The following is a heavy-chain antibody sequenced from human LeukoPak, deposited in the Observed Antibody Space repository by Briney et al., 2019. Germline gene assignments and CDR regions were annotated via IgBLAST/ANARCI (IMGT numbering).Heavy chain of an antibody. Sequence: GRSLRLSCAASGFTFSSYAMHWVRQAPGKGLEWVAVISYDGSNKYYADSVKGRFTISRDNSKNTLYLQMNSLRAEDTAVYYCARDRGVVVPAAIFCFDYWGQGTLVTVSS. D-gene: IGHD2-2*02. V-gene: IGHV3-30-3*01. J-gene: IGHJ4*02. CDR3: ARDRGVVVPAAIFCFDY. CDR1: GFTFSSYA. CDR2: ISYDGSNK.